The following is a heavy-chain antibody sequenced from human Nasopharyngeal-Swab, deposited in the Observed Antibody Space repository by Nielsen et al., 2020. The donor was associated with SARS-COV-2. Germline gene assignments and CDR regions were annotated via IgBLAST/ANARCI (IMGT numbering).Heavy chain of an antibody. V-gene: IGHV4-34*01. Sequence: SQTLSLTCAVDGAPFIDYYWTWLRQSPGKGLEWIGEITYSGSTNYNPSLKSRVTMSVDTSKKQFSLRLTSVTAADTAVYFCARHNDNGWFDPWGQGTLVTVSS. J-gene: IGHJ5*02. CDR2: ITYSGST. CDR1: GAPFIDYY. D-gene: IGHD3-16*01. CDR3: ARHNDNGWFDP.